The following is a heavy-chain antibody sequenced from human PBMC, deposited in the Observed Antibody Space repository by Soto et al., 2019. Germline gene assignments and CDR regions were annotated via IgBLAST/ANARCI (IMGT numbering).Heavy chain of an antibody. V-gene: IGHV3-11*01. J-gene: IGHJ3*02. Sequence: GGSLRLSCAASGFTFSDYYMSWIRQAPGKGLEWVSYISSSGSTIYYADSVKGRFTISRDNAKNYLYLQMNSLRAEDTAVYYCARAVLRFLEWSLEHDAFDIWGQGTMVTVSS. CDR2: ISSSGSTI. CDR1: GFTFSDYY. CDR3: ARAVLRFLEWSLEHDAFDI. D-gene: IGHD3-3*01.